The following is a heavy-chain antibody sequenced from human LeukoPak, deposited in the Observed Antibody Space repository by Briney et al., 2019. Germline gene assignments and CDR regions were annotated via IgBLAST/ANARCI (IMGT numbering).Heavy chain of an antibody. CDR3: ARRGSNGRSGADPFDL. CDR1: GGSISSSNW. D-gene: IGHD3-10*01. CDR2: IYHSGST. J-gene: IGHJ3*01. Sequence: SETLPLTCAVSGGSISSSNWWSWVRQPPGKGLEWIGEIYHSGSTNYNPSLKSRVTISIDTSKNQFSLKLNSVTAADTAVYYCARRGSNGRSGADPFDLWGQGTMVTVSS. V-gene: IGHV4-4*02.